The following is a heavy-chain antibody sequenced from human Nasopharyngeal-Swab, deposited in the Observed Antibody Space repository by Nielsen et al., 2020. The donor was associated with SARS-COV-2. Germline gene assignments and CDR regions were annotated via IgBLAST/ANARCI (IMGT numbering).Heavy chain of an antibody. CDR1: GFTFSSYS. CDR3: ARDKAAGREEAAPPNYYYYYGMDV. D-gene: IGHD6-13*01. J-gene: IGHJ6*02. V-gene: IGHV3-48*01. CDR2: ISSSSSTI. Sequence: GESLKISCAASGFTFSSYSMNWVRQAPGKGLEWVSYISSSSSTIYYADSVKGRFTISRDNAKNSLYLQMNSLRAEDTAVYYCARDKAAGREEAAPPNYYYYYGMDVWGQGTTVTVSS.